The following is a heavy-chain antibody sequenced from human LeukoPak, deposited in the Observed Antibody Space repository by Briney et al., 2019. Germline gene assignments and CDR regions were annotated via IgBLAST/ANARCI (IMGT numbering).Heavy chain of an antibody. V-gene: IGHV4-4*02. CDR2: IYHSGST. CDR1: GGSISRSNW. CDR3: ARGTPLGYCSSTSCWAAFDY. J-gene: IGHJ4*02. D-gene: IGHD2-2*01. Sequence: PSETLSLTCAVSGGSISRSNWWSWVRQPPGKGLEWIGEIYHSGSTNYNPSLKSRVTISVDKSKNQFSLKLTSVTAADTAVYYCARGTPLGYCSSTSCWAAFDYWGQGTLVTVSS.